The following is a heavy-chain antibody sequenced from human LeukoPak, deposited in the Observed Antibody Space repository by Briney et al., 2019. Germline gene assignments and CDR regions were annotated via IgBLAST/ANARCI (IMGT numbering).Heavy chain of an antibody. CDR1: GGSISSSSYY. CDR3: ARERPPQTP. CDR2: IYYSGST. Sequence: SETLSLTCAVSGGSISSSSYYWGWIRQPPGKGLEWIGSIYYSGSTYYNPSLKSRVTISVDTSKNQFSLKLSSVTAADTAVYYCARERPPQTPWGQGTLVTVSS. V-gene: IGHV4-39*07. J-gene: IGHJ5*02.